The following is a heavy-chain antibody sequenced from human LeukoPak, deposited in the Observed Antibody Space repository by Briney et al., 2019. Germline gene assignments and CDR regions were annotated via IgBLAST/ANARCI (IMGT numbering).Heavy chain of an antibody. V-gene: IGHV1-18*01. J-gene: IGHJ6*03. CDR3: ARESTVTTPYYYYYYMDV. CDR2: ISAYNGNT. Sequence: ASVKVCCEASGYTFTSYGISWVRQAPGQGREWMGWISAYNGNTNYAQKLQGRVTMTTDTSTSTAYMELRSLRSDDTAVYYCARESTVTTPYYYYYYMDVWGKGTTVTVSS. CDR1: GYTFTSYG. D-gene: IGHD4-11*01.